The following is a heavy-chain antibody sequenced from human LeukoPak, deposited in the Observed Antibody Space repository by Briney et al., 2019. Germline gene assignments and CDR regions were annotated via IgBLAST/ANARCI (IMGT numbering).Heavy chain of an antibody. Sequence: GGSLRLSCAASGFTFSSYAMSWVRQAPGKGLEWVSAISGSGGSTYYADSVKGRFTISRDNSKNTLYLQMNSLRAEDTAVYYCARDMGGSGGFDYWGQGTLVTVSS. CDR3: ARDMGGSGGFDY. V-gene: IGHV3-23*01. D-gene: IGHD2-15*01. CDR2: ISGSGGST. CDR1: GFTFSSYA. J-gene: IGHJ4*02.